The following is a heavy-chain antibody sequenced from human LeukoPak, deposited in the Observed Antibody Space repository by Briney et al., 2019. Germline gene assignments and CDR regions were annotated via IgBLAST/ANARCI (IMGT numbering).Heavy chain of an antibody. Sequence: PSETLSLTCTVSGGSISSYYWSWIRQPPGKGLEWIGYIYYSGSTSYSPSLKSRVTISADTSQNQFSLKLSSVTAADTAVYYCASRKLGNDYWGQGTLVTVSS. CDR3: ASRKLGNDY. J-gene: IGHJ4*02. D-gene: IGHD7-27*01. V-gene: IGHV4-59*01. CDR1: GGSISSYY. CDR2: IYYSGST.